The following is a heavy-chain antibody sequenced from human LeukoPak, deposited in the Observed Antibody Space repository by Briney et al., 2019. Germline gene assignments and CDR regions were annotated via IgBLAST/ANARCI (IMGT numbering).Heavy chain of an antibody. D-gene: IGHD3-22*01. CDR1: GGSFSGYY. Sequence: PSETLSLTCAVYGGSFSGYYWSWIRQPPGKGLEWIGEINHSGSTNYNPSLKSRVTISVDTSKNQFSLKLSSVTAADTAVYYCARPGYYYDSSGYYRQLQHWGQGTLVTVSS. J-gene: IGHJ1*01. CDR3: ARPGYYYDSSGYYRQLQH. V-gene: IGHV4-34*01. CDR2: INHSGST.